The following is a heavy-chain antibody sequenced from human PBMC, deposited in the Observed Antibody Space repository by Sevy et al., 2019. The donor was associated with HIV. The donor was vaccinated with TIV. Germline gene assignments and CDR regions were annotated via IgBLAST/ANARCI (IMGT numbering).Heavy chain of an antibody. V-gene: IGHV3-21*01. CDR1: GFTFSSYS. J-gene: IGHJ4*02. CDR3: ARVVAYCSSTSCYTTYYFDY. Sequence: GGSLRLSCAASGFTFSSYSMNWVRQAPGKGLEWVSSISSSSSYIYYADSVKGRFTISRDNAKNSLYLQMNSLRAEDTAVYYCARVVAYCSSTSCYTTYYFDYWGQRTLVTVSS. CDR2: ISSSSSYI. D-gene: IGHD2-2*02.